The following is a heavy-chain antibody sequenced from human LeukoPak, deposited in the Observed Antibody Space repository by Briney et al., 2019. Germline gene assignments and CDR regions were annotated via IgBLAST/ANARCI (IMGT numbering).Heavy chain of an antibody. CDR1: GGSISNYY. Sequence: SETLSLTCTVSGGSISNYYWSWIRQPAGKGLEWIGRIHSSGSTNYSPSLKSRLTMSVDTSQNQVSLKLSSVTAADTVVYYCARRSGQSAFDIWGQGTMVTVSS. CDR2: IHSSGST. D-gene: IGHD1-14*01. J-gene: IGHJ3*02. CDR3: ARRSGQSAFDI. V-gene: IGHV4-4*07.